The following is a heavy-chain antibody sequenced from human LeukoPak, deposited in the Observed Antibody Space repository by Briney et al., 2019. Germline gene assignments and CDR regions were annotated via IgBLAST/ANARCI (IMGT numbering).Heavy chain of an antibody. V-gene: IGHV3-21*01. CDR3: ARDGQWLSHYYYGMDV. Sequence: GGSLRLSCAASGFTFSSYSMNWVRQAPGKGLEWVSSISSSSSYIYYADSVKGRFTISRDNAKNSLYLQMNSLRAEDTAVYYCARDGQWLSHYYYGMDVWGHGTTVTVSS. CDR2: ISSSSSYI. J-gene: IGHJ6*02. CDR1: GFTFSSYS. D-gene: IGHD6-19*01.